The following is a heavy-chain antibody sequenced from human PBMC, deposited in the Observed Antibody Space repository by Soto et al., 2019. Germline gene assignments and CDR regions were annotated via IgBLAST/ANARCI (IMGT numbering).Heavy chain of an antibody. V-gene: IGHV3-23*01. D-gene: IGHD2-8*01. CDR1: GFTFSRNA. J-gene: IGHJ4*02. Sequence: PGGSLRLSCAASGFTFSRNAMSWVRQAPGKGLEWVSAISDSGGSTYYADSVKGRFTISRDNSKNTLYLQMNSPRAEDTAVYYCAKDPANGNFDYWGQGTLVTVSS. CDR3: AKDPANGNFDY. CDR2: ISDSGGST.